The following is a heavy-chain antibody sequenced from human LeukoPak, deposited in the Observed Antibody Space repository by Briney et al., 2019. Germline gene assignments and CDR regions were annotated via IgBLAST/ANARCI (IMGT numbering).Heavy chain of an antibody. Sequence: HPGGSLRLSCAASGLTFSTYSMSWVRQAPGKGLEWVSTISTSGTNTYYADSVKGRFTISRDNSKNTLYLQMNSLRAEDTAVYYCASVYYYGSGSQTHLYYYYGMDVWGQGTTVTVSS. CDR2: ISTSGTNT. V-gene: IGHV3-23*01. D-gene: IGHD3-10*01. J-gene: IGHJ6*02. CDR3: ASVYYYGSGSQTHLYYYYGMDV. CDR1: GLTFSTYS.